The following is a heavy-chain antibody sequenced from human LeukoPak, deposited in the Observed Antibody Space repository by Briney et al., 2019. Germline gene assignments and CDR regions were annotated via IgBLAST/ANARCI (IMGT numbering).Heavy chain of an antibody. CDR2: IKSKTDGGTT. CDR3: ITSVYYDAFDI. V-gene: IGHV3-15*01. Sequence: PGGSLRLSCAASGFTFSNFVLNWVRQAPGKGLEWVGHIKSKTDGGTTDYAAPVKGRFAISRDDSKSTLFLQMNSLKTEDTAVYYCITSVYYDAFDIWGQGTMVTVSS. CDR1: GFTFSNFV. D-gene: IGHD2-8*01. J-gene: IGHJ3*02.